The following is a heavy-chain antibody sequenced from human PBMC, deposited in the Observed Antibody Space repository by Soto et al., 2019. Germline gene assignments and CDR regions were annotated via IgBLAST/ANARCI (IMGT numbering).Heavy chain of an antibody. CDR1: GVTRSSYW. CDR3: ARGLLYGSGSYSWFDP. J-gene: IGHJ5*02. Sequence: MRDSCAAAGVTRSSYWMHWVLQAPGKGLVWVSRINSDGSSASYADSVKGRFTISRDNAKNTLYLQMNSLRAEDTAVYYCARGLLYGSGSYSWFDPWGQGTLVTVSS. V-gene: IGHV3-74*01. D-gene: IGHD3-10*01. CDR2: INSDGSSA.